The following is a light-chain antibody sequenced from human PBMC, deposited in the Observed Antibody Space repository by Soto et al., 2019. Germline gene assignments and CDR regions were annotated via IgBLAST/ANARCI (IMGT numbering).Light chain of an antibody. V-gene: IGLV2-11*01. CDR2: DVS. J-gene: IGLJ2*01. CDR3: CSYAGSSWV. Sequence: QSALTQPRSVSGSPGQSVTISCTGTSSDVGGYNYVSWYQQHPGKAPKLMIYDVSKRPSGVPDRFSGSESGNTASLTISGLQAEDEADYYCCSYAGSSWVFGGGTKVTVL. CDR1: SSDVGGYNY.